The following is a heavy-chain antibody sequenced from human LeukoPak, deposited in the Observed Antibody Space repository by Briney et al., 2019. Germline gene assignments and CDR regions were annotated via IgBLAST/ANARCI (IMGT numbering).Heavy chain of an antibody. CDR2: FDPEDGEI. CDR3: ATKVLRSGYTYGFGNY. CDR1: GYTLTELS. D-gene: IGHD5-18*01. Sequence: ASVKVSCKVSGYTLTELSMHWVRRAPGKGLEWMGGFDPEDGEIIYAQKFQGRVTMTEDTSTDTAYMELSSLRSEDTAVYYCATKVLRSGYTYGFGNYWGQGTLVTVSS. V-gene: IGHV1-24*01. J-gene: IGHJ4*02.